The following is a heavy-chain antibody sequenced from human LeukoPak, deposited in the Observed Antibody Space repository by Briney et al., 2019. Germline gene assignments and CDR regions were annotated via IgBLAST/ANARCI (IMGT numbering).Heavy chain of an antibody. D-gene: IGHD1-26*01. V-gene: IGHV4-61*02. CDR3: ASGGSGSYSY. J-gene: IGHJ4*02. Sequence: SETLSLTCTVSGVSINTRSYYWSWIRQPAGKGLEWIGRIYSSVTMNYNPSLKSRVTISLDTSKNQFSLKLSSVTAADTAVYYCASGGSGSYSYWGQGTLVTVSS. CDR1: GVSINTRSYY. CDR2: IYSSVTM.